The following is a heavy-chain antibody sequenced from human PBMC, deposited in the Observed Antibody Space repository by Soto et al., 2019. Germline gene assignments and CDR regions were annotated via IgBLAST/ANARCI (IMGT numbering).Heavy chain of an antibody. CDR3: ARDLYRSQTVTMIAVGRRGWGSF. V-gene: IGHV3-7*01. Sequence: GGSLRLSCTASGFRLSTYWMSWVRQAPGKGLEWVANIKPDGSEKWYVDSVKGRFTISRDNAKNSFYLQMISLRAEDTAMYYCARDLYRSQTVTMIAVGRRGWGSFWGMGT. CDR1: GFRLSTYW. CDR2: IKPDGSEK. J-gene: IGHJ4*02. D-gene: IGHD3-22*01.